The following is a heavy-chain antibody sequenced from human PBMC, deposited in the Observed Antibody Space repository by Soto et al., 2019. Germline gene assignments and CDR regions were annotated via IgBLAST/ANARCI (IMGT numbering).Heavy chain of an antibody. V-gene: IGHV4-30-4*01. J-gene: IGHJ4*02. D-gene: IGHD2-21*01. CDR3: ARGGAGYCGGDCYDY. Sequence: QVQLQESGPGLVKPSQTLSLTCTVSGGSISSGDYYWSWIRQPPGKGLEWIGYIYYSGSTYYNPSLKRRVTISVDTSKNQFSLKLSSVTAADTAVYYCARGGAGYCGGDCYDYWGQGTLVTVSS. CDR2: IYYSGST. CDR1: GGSISSGDYY.